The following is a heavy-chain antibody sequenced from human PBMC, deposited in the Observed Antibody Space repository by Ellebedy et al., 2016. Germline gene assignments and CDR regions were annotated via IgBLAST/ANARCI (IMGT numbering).Heavy chain of an antibody. J-gene: IGHJ3*02. CDR1: GFTFTSHA. CDR3: ARVSRGRSTRGKPFDI. Sequence: GGSLRLSXTAFGFTFTSHAMSWVRQAPGKGLECVSHITGGHGTTYYQDSVKGRFTISRDTSKNVLFLHMNSLRVEDTALYFCARVSRGRSTRGKPFDIWGQGTMVTVSS. D-gene: IGHD6-19*01. CDR2: ITGGHGTT. V-gene: IGHV3-23*01.